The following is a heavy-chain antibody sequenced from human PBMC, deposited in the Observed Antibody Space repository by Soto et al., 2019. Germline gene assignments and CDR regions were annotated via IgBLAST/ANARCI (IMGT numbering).Heavy chain of an antibody. CDR2: ISSSSSYI. D-gene: IGHD6-19*01. CDR3: ARDSLRLGYAFDI. V-gene: IGHV3-21*01. CDR1: GFTFSSYS. J-gene: IGHJ3*02. Sequence: PGGSLRLSCAASGFTFSSYSMNWVRQAPGKGLEWVSSISSSSSYIYYADSVKGRFTISRDNAKNSLYLQMNSLRAEDTAVYYCARDSLRLGYAFDIWGQGTMVTVSS.